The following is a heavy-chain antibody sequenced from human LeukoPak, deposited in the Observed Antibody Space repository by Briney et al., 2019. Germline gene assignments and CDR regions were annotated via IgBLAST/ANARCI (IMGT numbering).Heavy chain of an antibody. Sequence: TGGSLRLSCAASGFTFSSYEMNWVRQAPGKGLEWVSSISSSSSYIYYADSVKGRFTISRDNAKNSLYLQMNSLRAEDTAVYYCARVSVGARMDDAFDIWGQGTMVTVSS. J-gene: IGHJ3*02. CDR1: GFTFSSYE. CDR2: ISSSSSYI. V-gene: IGHV3-21*01. CDR3: ARVSVGARMDDAFDI. D-gene: IGHD3-16*01.